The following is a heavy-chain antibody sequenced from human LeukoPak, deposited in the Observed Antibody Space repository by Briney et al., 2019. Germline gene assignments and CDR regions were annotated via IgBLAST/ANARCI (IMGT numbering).Heavy chain of an antibody. D-gene: IGHD1-26*01. CDR1: GFTFDDYG. CDR3: AKASGSYSFYYYYMDV. V-gene: IGHV3-20*04. CDR2: INWNGGST. J-gene: IGHJ6*03. Sequence: GGSLRLSCAASGFTFDDYGMSWVRQAPGKGLEWVSGINWNGGSTGYADPVKGRFTISRDNAKNSLYLQMNSPRAEDTAVYYCAKASGSYSFYYYYMDVWGKGTTVTVSS.